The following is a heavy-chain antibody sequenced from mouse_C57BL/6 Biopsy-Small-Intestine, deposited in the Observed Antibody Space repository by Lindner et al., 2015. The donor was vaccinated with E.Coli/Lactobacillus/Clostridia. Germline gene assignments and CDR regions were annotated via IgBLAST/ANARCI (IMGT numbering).Heavy chain of an antibody. V-gene: IGHV1-4*01. CDR1: GYIFISHG. D-gene: IGHD2-13*01. CDR3: ARDRGDYAFDY. CDR2: ISTHNGDT. J-gene: IGHJ4*01. Sequence: SVKVSCKTPGYIFISHGIIWVRQAPGQGLQYMGWISTHNGDTNYAQEFQGRVTMTTDTSTSTVYMDLRNLKSDDTAVYYCARDRGDYAFDYWGQGTLVTVSS.